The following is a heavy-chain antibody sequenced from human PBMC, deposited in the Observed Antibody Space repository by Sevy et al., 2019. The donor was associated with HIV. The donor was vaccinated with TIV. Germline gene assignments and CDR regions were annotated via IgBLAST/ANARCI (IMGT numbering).Heavy chain of an antibody. D-gene: IGHD5-18*01. CDR2: ISCDGGST. V-gene: IGHV3-43*01. CDR3: AKAGGYSYGGGNYYYYYGMDV. Sequence: GGSLRLSCAASGFTFDDYTMHWVRQAPGKGLKWVSLISCDGGSTYYADSVKGRFTISRDNSKNSLYLQMNSLRTEDTALYYCAKAGGYSYGGGNYYYYYGMDVWGQGTTVTVSS. CDR1: GFTFDDYT. J-gene: IGHJ6*02.